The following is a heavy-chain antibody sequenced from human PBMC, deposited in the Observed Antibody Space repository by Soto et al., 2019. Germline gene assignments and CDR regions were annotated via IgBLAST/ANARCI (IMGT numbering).Heavy chain of an antibody. J-gene: IGHJ6*02. D-gene: IGHD1-26*01. Sequence: GGSLRLSCAASGFTFSNAWMSWVRQAPGKGLEWVGRIKSKTDGGTTDYAAPVKGRFTISRDDSKNTLYLQMNSLKTEDTAVYYCTTDHYPHRPPGYYGMDAWGQGTTVTVSS. CDR1: GFTFSNAW. V-gene: IGHV3-15*01. CDR3: TTDHYPHRPPGYYGMDA. CDR2: IKSKTDGGTT.